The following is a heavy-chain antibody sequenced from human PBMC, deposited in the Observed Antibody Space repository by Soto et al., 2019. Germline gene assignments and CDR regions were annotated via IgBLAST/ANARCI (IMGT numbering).Heavy chain of an antibody. CDR3: ASAFWGGTLITKNFHY. V-gene: IGHV3-23*01. Sequence: GGSLRLSCAASGFTFSSYAMSWVRQPPGKGLEWVAAISGSGGGTYSADSVKGRFTIYRDNSKNTLYLQMSSLGAEDTAVYYCASAFWGGTLITKNFHYWGQGALVTVS. D-gene: IGHD3-16*01. CDR1: GFTFSSYA. CDR2: ISGSGGGT. J-gene: IGHJ4*02.